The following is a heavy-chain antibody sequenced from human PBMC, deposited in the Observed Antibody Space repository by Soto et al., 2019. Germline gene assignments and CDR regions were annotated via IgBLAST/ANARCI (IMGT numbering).Heavy chain of an antibody. CDR1: GGSISSSSYY. D-gene: IGHD6-19*01. CDR2: IYYSGST. Sequence: PSETLSLTCTVSGGSISSSSYYWGWIRQPPGKGLEWIGSIYYSGSTYYNPSLKSRVTISVDTSKNQFSLKLSSVTAADTAVYYCASTPLPRGIAVAGDFDYWGQGTLVTVSS. J-gene: IGHJ4*02. V-gene: IGHV4-39*01. CDR3: ASTPLPRGIAVAGDFDY.